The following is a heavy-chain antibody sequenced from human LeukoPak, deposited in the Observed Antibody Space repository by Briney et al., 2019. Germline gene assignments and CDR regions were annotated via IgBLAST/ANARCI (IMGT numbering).Heavy chain of an antibody. CDR1: GFTFSSYS. CDR3: ARDPNTSQDYYYYYGMDV. J-gene: IGHJ6*02. CDR2: ISSSSSTI. D-gene: IGHD2-2*01. Sequence: GGSLRLSFAASGFTFSSYSMNWVRQAPGKGLEWVSYISSSSSTIYYADSVKGRFTISRDNSKNTLYLQMNSLRAEDTAVYYCARDPNTSQDYYYYYGMDVWGQGTTVTVSS. V-gene: IGHV3-48*01.